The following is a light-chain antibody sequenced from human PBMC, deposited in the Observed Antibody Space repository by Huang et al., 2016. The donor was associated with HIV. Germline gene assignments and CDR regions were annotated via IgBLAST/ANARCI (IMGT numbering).Light chain of an antibody. CDR1: HSLLHSNGYNY. CDR2: LVS. J-gene: IGKJ1*01. CDR3: MQALETRRT. Sequence: DIVMTQSPISLPVTPGESASISCRSSHSLLHSNGYNYLDWYLQKQGQSPQLLIFLVSHRASGVPDRFSGSGSGTNFTLKISGIQAEDSGVYYCMQALETRRTFGQGTKVEIK. V-gene: IGKV2-28*01.